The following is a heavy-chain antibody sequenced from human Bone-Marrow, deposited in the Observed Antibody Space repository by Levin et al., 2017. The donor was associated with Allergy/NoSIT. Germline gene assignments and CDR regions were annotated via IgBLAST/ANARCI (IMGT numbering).Heavy chain of an antibody. Sequence: GGSLRLSCAVSGLTFKNAWMSWVRQTPGKGLEWVGHIKSENDGGTTDYAAPAKGRFTIPRDDSKNMLYLQMNSLKTEDTAMYFCSVIWFGEFPRFDFWGQGTLVGVSA. D-gene: IGHD3-10*01. CDR1: GLTFKNAW. V-gene: IGHV3-15*01. CDR2: IKSENDGGTT. CDR3: SVIWFGEFPRFDF. J-gene: IGHJ4*02.